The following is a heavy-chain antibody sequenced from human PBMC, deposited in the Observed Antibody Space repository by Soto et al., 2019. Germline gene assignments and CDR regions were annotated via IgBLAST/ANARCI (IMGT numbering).Heavy chain of an antibody. V-gene: IGHV3-7*01. J-gene: IGHJ5*01. D-gene: IGHD6-13*01. Sequence: GGSLRLSCAASGFTFSSYWMSWFRQATGKGLEWVANIKQDGSEKYYVDSVKCRFTISRDNAKNSLCLQMNSLRAEDTAVYYCARCSSSSWYFDSWGQGTLVTVSS. CDR2: IKQDGSEK. CDR1: GFTFSSYW. CDR3: ARCSSSSWYFDS.